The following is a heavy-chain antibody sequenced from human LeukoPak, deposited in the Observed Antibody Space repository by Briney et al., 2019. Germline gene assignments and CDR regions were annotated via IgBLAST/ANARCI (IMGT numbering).Heavy chain of an antibody. D-gene: IGHD4-11*01. CDR3: ASGTVTRENYFDY. J-gene: IGHJ4*02. CDR2: IRYDGSNK. CDR1: GFTFSSYG. V-gene: IGHV3-30*02. Sequence: GGSLRLSCAASGFTFSSYGMHWVRQAPGKGLEWVAFIRYDGSNKYYADSVKGRFTISRDNSKNTLYLQMNSLRAEDTAVYYCASGTVTRENYFDYWGQGTLVTVSS.